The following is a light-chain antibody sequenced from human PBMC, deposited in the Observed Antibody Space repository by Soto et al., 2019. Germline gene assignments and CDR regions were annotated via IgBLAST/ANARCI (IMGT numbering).Light chain of an antibody. CDR1: QSVSSSY. Sequence: EILLTQSPGTLALSPGERATLSCRASQSVSSSYLAWYQQKPGQAPRLPMYGASSRATGIPDRFSVSGSGTDFTLTISRLEPEDFEVYYCQQYGRSPFTFGPGTKVDIK. V-gene: IGKV3-20*01. CDR2: GAS. J-gene: IGKJ3*01. CDR3: QQYGRSPFT.